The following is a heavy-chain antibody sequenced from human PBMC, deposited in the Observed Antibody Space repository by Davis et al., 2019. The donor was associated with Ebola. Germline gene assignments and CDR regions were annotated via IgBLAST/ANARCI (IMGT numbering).Heavy chain of an antibody. V-gene: IGHV1-69*06. CDR2: IIPIFGTA. CDR1: AGTFSSYA. Sequence: SVKVSCKASAGTFSSYAISWVRQAPRQGLEWMGGIIPIFGTANYAQKFQGRVTITADKSTSTAYMELSSLRSEDTAVYYCASRQLGLNYGMDVWGQGTTVTVSS. CDR3: ASRQLGLNYGMDV. D-gene: IGHD6-6*01. J-gene: IGHJ6*02.